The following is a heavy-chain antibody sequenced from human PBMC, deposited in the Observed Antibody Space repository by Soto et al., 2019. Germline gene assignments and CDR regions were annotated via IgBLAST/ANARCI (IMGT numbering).Heavy chain of an antibody. V-gene: IGHV4-30-2*01. D-gene: IGHD6-19*01. CDR1: GGSISGTTYS. CDR2: IYDSGNT. J-gene: IGHJ3*02. CDR3: ARAGYSSGWYPYGEGDGAFDI. Sequence: SETLSLTCAVSGGSISGTTYSWSWIRQPPGKGLEWIGYIYDSGNTYYNPSLKSQFSISVDRSKNQFSLKLSSVTAADTAVYYCARAGYSSGWYPYGEGDGAFDIWGQGTMVTVSS.